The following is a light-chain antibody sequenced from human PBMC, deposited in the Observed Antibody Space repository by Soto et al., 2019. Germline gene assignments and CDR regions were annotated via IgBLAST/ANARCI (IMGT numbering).Light chain of an antibody. CDR1: QSVSSSS. V-gene: IGKV3-20*01. CDR2: GAS. CDR3: QQYGSSPWT. Sequence: EIVLMQSPGTLSLSHGERASLSCTASQSVSSSSLAWYQQKPGQAPRLLIYGASSRATGIPDRFSGSGAGTDFTLTISRLEPEDFAVYYCQQYGSSPWTFGQGTKVDIK. J-gene: IGKJ1*01.